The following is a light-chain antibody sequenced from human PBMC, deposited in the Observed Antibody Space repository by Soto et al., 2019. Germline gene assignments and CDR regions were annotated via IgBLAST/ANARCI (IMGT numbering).Light chain of an antibody. Sequence: DIQMTQSPSTLSASVGDRVTITCRASQSISSWLARYQQKPGKAPKLLIYKAFSLGSGVPPRFSGSGSGTEFPRTISSLQPDDFASYYCQQYNSYYTLGQGTKLEIK. V-gene: IGKV1-5*03. CDR2: KAF. CDR3: QQYNSYYT. J-gene: IGKJ2*01. CDR1: QSISSW.